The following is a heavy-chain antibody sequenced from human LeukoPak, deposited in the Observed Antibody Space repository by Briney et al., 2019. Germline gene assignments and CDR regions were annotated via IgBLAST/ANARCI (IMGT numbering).Heavy chain of an antibody. CDR3: AAVVGATNAFDI. CDR2: IVVGSGNT. V-gene: IGHV1-58*02. D-gene: IGHD1-26*01. CDR1: GFTFTSSA. J-gene: IGHJ3*02. Sequence: GASVKVSCKASGFTFTSSAMQWVRQARGQRLEWIGWIVVGSGNTNYAQKFQERVTITRDMSTSTAYMELGSLRSEDTAVYYCAAVVGATNAFDIWGQGTMVTVSS.